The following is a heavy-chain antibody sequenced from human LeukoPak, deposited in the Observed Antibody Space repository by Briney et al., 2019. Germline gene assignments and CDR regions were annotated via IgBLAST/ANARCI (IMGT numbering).Heavy chain of an antibody. J-gene: IGHJ4*02. CDR3: ATLTGTTAPKFDY. D-gene: IGHD1-7*01. CDR2: FDPEDGET. Sequence: ASVKVSCKVSGYTLTELSMHWVRQAPGKGLEWMGGFDPEDGETIYAQKFQGRVTMTEDTSTDTAYMELSSLRTEDTAVYYCATLTGTTAPKFDYWGQGTLVTVSS. CDR1: GYTLTELS. V-gene: IGHV1-24*01.